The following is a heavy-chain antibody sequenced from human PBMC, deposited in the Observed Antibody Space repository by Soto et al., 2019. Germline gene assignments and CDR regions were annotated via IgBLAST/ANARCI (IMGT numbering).Heavy chain of an antibody. CDR1: GFTFSSFG. D-gene: IGHD3-3*01. Sequence: QAQVVESGGGVVQPGRSLRISCAASGFTFSSFGMHWVRQAPGKGLEWVSLIWYDGSKKSYGDSVKGRFTISRDNSRNTVYLQMNSLRADDTAVYYGARDASYYSLWSGYYPSRYGMDVWGQGTTVTVSS. V-gene: IGHV3-33*01. CDR3: ARDASYYSLWSGYYPSRYGMDV. J-gene: IGHJ6*02. CDR2: IWYDGSKK.